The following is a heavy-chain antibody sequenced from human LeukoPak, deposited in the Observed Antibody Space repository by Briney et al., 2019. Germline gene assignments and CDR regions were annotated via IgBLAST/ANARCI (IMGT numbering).Heavy chain of an antibody. Sequence: SQTLSLTFAISGDSVSSNSAAWNWNRQSPSRGLEWLGRTYYRSKWYNDYAVSVKSRITINPDTSKNQFSLQLNSVTPEDTAVYYCARCASPYYDFWSGYYLHFDYWGQGTLVTVSS. J-gene: IGHJ4*02. CDR1: GDSVSSNSAA. V-gene: IGHV6-1*01. CDR3: ARCASPYYDFWSGYYLHFDY. D-gene: IGHD3-3*01. CDR2: TYYRSKWYN.